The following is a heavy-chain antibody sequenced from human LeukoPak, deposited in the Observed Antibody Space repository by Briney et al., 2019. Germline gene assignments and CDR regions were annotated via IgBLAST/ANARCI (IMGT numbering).Heavy chain of an antibody. J-gene: IGHJ6*02. CDR1: GYTFTSYA. D-gene: IGHD2-21*02. CDR2: INTNTGNP. CDR3: ARDPSSGIEVVTAIYYYYYGMDV. V-gene: IGHV7-4-1*02. Sequence: ASVKVSCKASGYTFTSYAMNWVRQAPGQGLEWMGWINTNTGNPTYAQGFTGRFVFSLDTSVSTAYLQISSLKAEDTAVYYCARDPSSGIEVVTAIYYYYYGMDVWGQGTTVTVSS.